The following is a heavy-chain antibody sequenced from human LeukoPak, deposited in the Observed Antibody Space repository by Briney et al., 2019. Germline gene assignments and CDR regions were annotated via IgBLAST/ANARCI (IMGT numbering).Heavy chain of an antibody. J-gene: IGHJ4*02. CDR3: ARDPSYSSSRLDY. CDR1: GFTFSSYA. V-gene: IGHV3-30-3*01. CDR2: ISYDGSNK. D-gene: IGHD6-6*01. Sequence: GRSLRLSCAASGFTFSSYAMHWVRQAPGKGLEWVAVISYDGSNKYYADSVKGRFTISRDNSKNTLYLQMNSLRAEDTAVYYCARDPSYSSSRLDYWGQGTLVTVSS.